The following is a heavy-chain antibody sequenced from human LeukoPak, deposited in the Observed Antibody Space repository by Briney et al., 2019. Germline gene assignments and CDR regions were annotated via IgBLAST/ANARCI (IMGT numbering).Heavy chain of an antibody. J-gene: IGHJ4*02. V-gene: IGHV3-48*03. Sequence: GGSLRLSCAASGFAFSNYEMNWVRQAPGKGLEWVSYISGSGSTIYYADSVKGRFTISRDNAKNSLYLQMNSLRAEDTAVYYCARDSAGILQYLSSLDYWGQGTLVTVSS. CDR1: GFAFSNYE. D-gene: IGHD4-11*01. CDR2: ISGSGSTI. CDR3: ARDSAGILQYLSSLDY.